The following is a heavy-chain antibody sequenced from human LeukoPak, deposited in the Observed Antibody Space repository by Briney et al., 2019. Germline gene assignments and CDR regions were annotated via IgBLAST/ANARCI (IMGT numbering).Heavy chain of an antibody. CDR2: ISTTSSTI. Sequence: GGSLRLSCAASRFTFSSFSMNWVRQAPGKGLEWISYISTTSSTIYYADSVKGRFTISRDNAKNPLHLQMNSLRDEDTAVYYCASHYGDYHNDAFNMWGQGTMVIVS. J-gene: IGHJ3*02. CDR1: RFTFSSFS. V-gene: IGHV3-48*02. CDR3: ASHYGDYHNDAFNM. D-gene: IGHD4-17*01.